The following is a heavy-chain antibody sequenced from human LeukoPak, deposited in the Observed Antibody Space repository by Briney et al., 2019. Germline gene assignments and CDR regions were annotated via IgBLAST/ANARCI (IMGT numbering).Heavy chain of an antibody. D-gene: IGHD6-13*01. J-gene: IGHJ6*02. CDR2: ISWNSGSI. Sequence: GGSLRLSCAASGFTFDDYAMHWVRQAPGKGLGWVSGISWNSGSIGYADSVKGRFTISRDNAKNSLYLQMNSLRAEDTALYYCAKDMIAAAGLYGMDVWGQGTTVTVSS. CDR3: AKDMIAAAGLYGMDV. CDR1: GFTFDDYA. V-gene: IGHV3-9*01.